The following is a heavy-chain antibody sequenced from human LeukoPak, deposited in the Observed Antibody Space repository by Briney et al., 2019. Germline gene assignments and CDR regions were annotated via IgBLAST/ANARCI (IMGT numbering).Heavy chain of an antibody. CDR2: ISGSGGST. J-gene: IGHJ4*02. CDR1: GFTFSSYA. CDR3: AKGAEGYGDYIN. D-gene: IGHD4-17*01. V-gene: IGHV3-23*01. Sequence: GGSLRLSCAGSGFTFSSYAMSWVRQAPGKGLEWVSSISGSGGSTYYADSVKGRFTISRDNSKNTLYLQMSSLRAEDTAVYYCAKGAEGYGDYINWGQGTLVTVSS.